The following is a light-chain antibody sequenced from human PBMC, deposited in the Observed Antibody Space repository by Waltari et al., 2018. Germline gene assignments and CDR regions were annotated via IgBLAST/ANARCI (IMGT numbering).Light chain of an antibody. CDR2: WGS. CDR3: MQALQTPYT. Sequence: DIVMTQSPLSLTVTPGEPASISGRSSQSLLHDVGHTFFDWYLQRPGQSPQLLIYWGSNRASGVPDRFSGSESGTDVTLKISSVEAEDVGTYYCMQALQTPYTFGQGPSWISN. J-gene: IGKJ2*01. V-gene: IGKV2-28*01. CDR1: QSLLHDVGHTF.